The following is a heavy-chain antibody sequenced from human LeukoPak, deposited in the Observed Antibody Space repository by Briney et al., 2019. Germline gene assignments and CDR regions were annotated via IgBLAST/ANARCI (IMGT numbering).Heavy chain of an antibody. D-gene: IGHD3-22*01. CDR3: ARDRATNYYDSSGYSLTSDY. CDR1: GFTFSSYA. J-gene: IGHJ4*02. V-gene: IGHV3-30-3*01. Sequence: GGSLRLSCAASGFTFSSYAMHWVRQAPGKGLEWVAVISYDGSNKYYADSVKGRFTISGDNSKNTLYLQMNSLRAEDTAVYYCARDRATNYYDSSGYSLTSDYWGQGTLVTVSS. CDR2: ISYDGSNK.